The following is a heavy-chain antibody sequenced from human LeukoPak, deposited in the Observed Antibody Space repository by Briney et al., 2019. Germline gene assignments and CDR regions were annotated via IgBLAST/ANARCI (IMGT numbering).Heavy chain of an antibody. CDR3: AESQSGDFPNWDY. Sequence: PGGSLRLSCAGSVFTFRSYSMTWVRQAPGKGLEWVSSITSSSNYMYYADSLKGRFTISRDNAKSSLYLQMNSLRAEDTAVYYCAESQSGDFPNWDYWGQGTLVTVSS. D-gene: IGHD2-21*02. CDR1: VFTFRSYS. J-gene: IGHJ4*02. CDR2: ITSSSNYM. V-gene: IGHV3-21*01.